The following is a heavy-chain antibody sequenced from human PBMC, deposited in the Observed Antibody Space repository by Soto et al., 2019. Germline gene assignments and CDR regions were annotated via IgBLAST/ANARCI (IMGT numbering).Heavy chain of an antibody. V-gene: IGHV3-30*18. CDR3: EQEQNYGYSHGFPPDL. CDR2: ISFDGSFK. CDR1: GFIFNNYG. J-gene: IGHJ4*02. Sequence: PGGSLRLSCAASGFIFNNYGMHWVRQAPGKGLEWVAVISFDGSFKYYADSVKGRFIISRDNTKNTVFLQMDSLRAEDTAMYYCEQEQNYGYSHGFPPDLWSQGTLVTVSS. D-gene: IGHD5-18*01.